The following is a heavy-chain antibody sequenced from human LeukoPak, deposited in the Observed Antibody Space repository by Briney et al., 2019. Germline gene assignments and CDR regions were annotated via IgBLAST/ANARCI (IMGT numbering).Heavy chain of an antibody. CDR1: GFTFSNAW. J-gene: IGHJ4*02. V-gene: IGHV3-15*01. Sequence: PGGSLRLSCAASGFTFSNAWMSWVRQAPGKGLEWVGRIKSKTDGGTTDYAAPVKGRFTISRDDSKNTLYLQMNSLKTEDTAVYYCTTGTTNYYDSIHPGGDYWGQGTLVIVSS. CDR2: IKSKTDGGTT. CDR3: TTGTTNYYDSIHPGGDY. D-gene: IGHD3-22*01.